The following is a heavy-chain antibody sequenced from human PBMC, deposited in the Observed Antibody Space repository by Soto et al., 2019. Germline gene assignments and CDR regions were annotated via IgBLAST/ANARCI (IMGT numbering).Heavy chain of an antibody. CDR1: GYNFRSYG. D-gene: IGHD3-3*02. CDR3: ARDYHLRPRHGYGIDV. V-gene: IGHV1-18*01. J-gene: IGHJ6*02. Sequence: QVHMVQSGAEVRKPGASVKVSCKTSGYNFRSYGVSWVRQAPGQGFEWLGWISPYTDQTDYAQKFQGRLTLTTDTSTRTFDMDLSSLTSDDTAVYYCARDYHLRPRHGYGIDVWGQGTTVIVSS. CDR2: ISPYTDQT.